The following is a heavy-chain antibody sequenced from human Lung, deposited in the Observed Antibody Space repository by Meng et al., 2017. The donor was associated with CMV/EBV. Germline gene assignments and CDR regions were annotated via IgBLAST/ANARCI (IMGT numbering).Heavy chain of an antibody. CDR1: GGSFSGYY. CDR2: INHSGST. CDR3: ARGLADSNPFFYYYYGMDV. Sequence: SXTXSLXXALYGGSFSGYYCTWIRQSPGKGLEWIGDINHSGSTNYNPSLKSRVTISVDTSKKQCSLKLSSVTAAATAVYICARGLADSNPFFYYYYGMDVWXQGTTVTVSS. V-gene: IGHV4-34*01. D-gene: IGHD4-11*01. J-gene: IGHJ6*02.